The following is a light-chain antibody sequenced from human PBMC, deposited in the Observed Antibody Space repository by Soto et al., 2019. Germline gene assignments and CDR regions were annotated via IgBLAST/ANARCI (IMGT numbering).Light chain of an antibody. CDR3: QQYNSYLYT. CDR2: DAS. Sequence: DIHMTQSPSTLSASVGDRVTITCRASQSISSWLAWYQQKPGKAPKLLIYDASSLESGVPSRFSGSGSGTEFTLTISSLQPDDFATYYCQQYNSYLYTFGQGTKVDIK. J-gene: IGKJ2*01. V-gene: IGKV1-5*01. CDR1: QSISSW.